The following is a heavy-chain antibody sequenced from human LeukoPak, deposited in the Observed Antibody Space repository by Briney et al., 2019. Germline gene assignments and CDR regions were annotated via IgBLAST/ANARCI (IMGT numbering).Heavy chain of an antibody. CDR1: GFTLSSYS. CDR3: ARAGQWATALDY. D-gene: IGHD6-19*01. J-gene: IGHJ4*02. CDR2: ISSSSSYI. V-gene: IGHV3-21*01. Sequence: PGGPLRLSRAPSGFTLSSYSMNWVRQAPGKGLEWVSSISSSSSYIQYADSVKGRFTITRDNAKKSLDLQMNSLRAEDTAVYYCARAGQWATALDYWGQGTLVTVSS.